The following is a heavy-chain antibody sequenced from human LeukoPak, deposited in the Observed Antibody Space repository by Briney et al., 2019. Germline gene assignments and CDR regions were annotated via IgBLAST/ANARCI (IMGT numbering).Heavy chain of an antibody. CDR3: ARIGRGGSGSYFDF. J-gene: IGHJ5*01. D-gene: IGHD3-10*01. CDR2: ISGYSGNT. CDR1: GFTFTSYG. Sequence: ASVKVSCKASGFTFTSYGFSWVRQAPGQGFEWMGWISGYSGNTNSAQKLQGRVTMTTDTSTSTVYMELRSLRSDDTAVYYCARIGRGGSGSYFDFWGQGTLVTVSS. V-gene: IGHV1-18*01.